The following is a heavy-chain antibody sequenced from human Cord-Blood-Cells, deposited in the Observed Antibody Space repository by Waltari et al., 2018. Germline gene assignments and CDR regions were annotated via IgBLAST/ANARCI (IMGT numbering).Heavy chain of an antibody. CDR3: ARRYYYGSGSYYNFDY. J-gene: IGHJ4*02. D-gene: IGHD3-10*01. V-gene: IGHV1-8*03. Sequence: QVQLVQSGAEVKKPGASVKVSCKASGYTFTSYDINWVRQDTGQGLEWMGWMNPNSGNTGYAQKFQGRVTITRNTSISTAYMELSSLRSEDTAVYYCARRYYYGSGSYYNFDYWGQGTLVTVSS. CDR1: GYTFTSYD. CDR2: MNPNSGNT.